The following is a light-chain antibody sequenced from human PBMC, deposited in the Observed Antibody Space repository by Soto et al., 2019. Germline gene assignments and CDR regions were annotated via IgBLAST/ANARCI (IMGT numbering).Light chain of an antibody. CDR1: QPISTW. V-gene: IGKV1-5*03. Sequence: DIQMTQSPSTLSGSEGHRGTITCRAIQPISTWLAWYQQKQGKAPNLLIYKASTLISGVQSRFSGSGSGTEFTLTISSLQPDDFAPYYCQHYNSYSEAFGQGTKVELK. J-gene: IGKJ1*01. CDR3: QHYNSYSEA. CDR2: KAS.